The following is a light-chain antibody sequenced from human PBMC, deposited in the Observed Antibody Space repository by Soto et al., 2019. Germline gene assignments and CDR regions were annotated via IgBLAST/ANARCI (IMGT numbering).Light chain of an antibody. J-gene: IGKJ2*01. Sequence: IVLTQSPGTLSLSPGERATLSCRASQSISSGYLAWYQQKPGQAPRLLMYAASYRYTDFPDRFSGSGSGTDFTLTISRLEPEDFAVYYCHCQKYDDSPVYTFGQGTKLEIK. V-gene: IGKV3-20*01. CDR1: QSISSGY. CDR3: HCQKYDDSPVYT. CDR2: AAS.